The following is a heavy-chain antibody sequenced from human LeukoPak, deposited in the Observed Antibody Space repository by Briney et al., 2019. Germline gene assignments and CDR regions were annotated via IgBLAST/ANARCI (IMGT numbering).Heavy chain of an antibody. CDR2: MSSSSSDI. J-gene: IGHJ6*03. CDR1: GFTFSDYY. CDR3: ARYIGYCSGGSCYSGYYYYYMDV. Sequence: GGSLRLSCAASGFTFSDYYMSWIRQAPGKGLEWVSYMSSSSSDIYYADSVKGRFTISRDNAKNSLYLQMSSLRAEDTAVYYCARYIGYCSGGSCYSGYYYYYMDVWGKGTTVTVSS. V-gene: IGHV3-11*06. D-gene: IGHD2-15*01.